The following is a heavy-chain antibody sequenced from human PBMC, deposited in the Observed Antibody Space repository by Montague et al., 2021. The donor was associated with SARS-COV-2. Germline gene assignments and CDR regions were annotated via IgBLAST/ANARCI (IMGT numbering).Heavy chain of an antibody. CDR2: VTTSGTT. CDR3: ARTPTRPLSLDS. CDR1: GGSITGFS. V-gene: IGHV4-4*07. J-gene: IGHJ4*02. D-gene: IGHD6-6*01. Sequence: SETLSLTCAVSGGSITGFSWSWVRQPAGKGLEWIGRVTTSGTTNXSPSLRSRVIMSVNTSKNQFSLNLNSVTAADTAIYYCARTPTRPLSLDSWGQGTLVTVSS.